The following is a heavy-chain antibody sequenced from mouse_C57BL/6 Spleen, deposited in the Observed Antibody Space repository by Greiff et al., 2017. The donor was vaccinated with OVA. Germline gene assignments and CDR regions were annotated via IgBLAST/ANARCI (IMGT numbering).Heavy chain of an antibody. V-gene: IGHV1-9*01. CDR1: GYTFTGYW. CDR3: ARSNYEYAMDY. CDR2: ILPGSGST. J-gene: IGHJ4*01. D-gene: IGHD1-1*01. Sequence: QVQLQQSGAELMKPGASVKLSCKATGYTFTGYWIEWIGEILPGSGSTNYNEKFKGKATFTADTSSNTAYMQLSSLTTEDSAIYYCARSNYEYAMDYWGQGTSVTVSS.